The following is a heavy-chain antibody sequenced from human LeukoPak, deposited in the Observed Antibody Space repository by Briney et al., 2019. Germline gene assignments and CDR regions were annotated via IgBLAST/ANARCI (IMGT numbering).Heavy chain of an antibody. J-gene: IGHJ5*02. V-gene: IGHV1-3*01. CDR1: GYTFTTYA. CDR3: ARTPSCSSTSCYEAWFDP. D-gene: IGHD2-2*01. CDR2: INAGNGNT. Sequence: GASVTVSCKASGYTFTTYAIHWVRQAPGQGLEWMGWINAGNGNTKYSQKLQGRVTITRDTSASTAYMQLSSLRSEDTAVYYCARTPSCSSTSCYEAWFDPWGQGTLVTVSS.